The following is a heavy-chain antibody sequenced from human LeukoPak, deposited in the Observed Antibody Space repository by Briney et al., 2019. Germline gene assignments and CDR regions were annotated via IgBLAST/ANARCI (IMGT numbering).Heavy chain of an antibody. CDR1: GYTFTSYY. CDR2: INPSGGST. Sequence: GASVKVSCKASGYTFTSYYMHCVRQAPGQGLEWMGIINPSGGSTSYAQKFQGRVTMTRDTSTSTVYMELSSLRSEDTAVYYCVREGITMVRGTNYYYYYGMDVWGKGTTVTVSS. D-gene: IGHD3-10*01. J-gene: IGHJ6*04. V-gene: IGHV1-46*01. CDR3: VREGITMVRGTNYYYYYGMDV.